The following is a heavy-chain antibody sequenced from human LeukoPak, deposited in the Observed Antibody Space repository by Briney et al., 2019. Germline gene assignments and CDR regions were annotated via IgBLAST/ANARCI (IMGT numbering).Heavy chain of an antibody. D-gene: IGHD6-13*01. J-gene: IGHJ5*02. CDR2: IYYSGST. Sequence: PSETLSLTCTVSGGSISSYYWSWIRQPPGKGLEWIGYIYYSGSTNYNPSLKSRVTISVDTSKNQFSLKLSSMTAADTAVYYCARQAAAGSRWFDPWGQGTLVTVSS. CDR3: ARQAAAGSRWFDP. V-gene: IGHV4-59*08. CDR1: GGSISSYY.